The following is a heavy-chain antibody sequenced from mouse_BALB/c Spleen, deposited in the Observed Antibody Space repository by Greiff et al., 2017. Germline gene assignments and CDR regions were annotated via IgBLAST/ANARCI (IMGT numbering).Heavy chain of an antibody. CDR3: ARSLYGNSYYFDY. Sequence: QVQLKESGPGLVQPSQSLSITCTVSGFSLTSYGVHWVRQSPGKGLEWLGVIWSGGSTDYNAAFISRLSISKDNSKSQVFFKMNSLQANDTAIYYCARSLYGNSYYFDYWGQGTTLTVSS. CDR2: IWSGGST. CDR1: GFSLTSYG. J-gene: IGHJ2*01. V-gene: IGHV2-2*02. D-gene: IGHD2-1*01.